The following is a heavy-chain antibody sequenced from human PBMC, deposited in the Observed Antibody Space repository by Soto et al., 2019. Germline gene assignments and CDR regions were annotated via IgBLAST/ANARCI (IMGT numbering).Heavy chain of an antibody. J-gene: IGHJ4*02. CDR2: ISAHNGNT. Sequence: QVHLVQSGAEVKKPGASVKVSCKGSGYGFTTYGITWVRQAPGQGLEWMAWISAHNGNTNYAQKLQGRVTVTRDTSTSTAYMELRSLRSDDTAGYYCARGRYGDYWGQGDLVTVSS. V-gene: IGHV1-18*01. CDR3: ARGRYGDY. D-gene: IGHD1-1*01. CDR1: GYGFTTYG.